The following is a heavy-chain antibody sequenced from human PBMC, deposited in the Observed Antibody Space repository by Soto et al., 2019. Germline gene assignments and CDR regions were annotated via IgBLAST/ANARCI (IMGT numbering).Heavy chain of an antibody. J-gene: IGHJ6*02. CDR3: AKGRSSSGYYGMDV. Sequence: VGSLGLSCAXSGFTFSSYGMHWVRQAPGKGLEWVAVISYDGSNKYYADSVKGRFTISRDNSKNTLYLQMNSLRAEDTAVYYCAKGRSSSGYYGMDVWGQGTTVTVSS. CDR2: ISYDGSNK. D-gene: IGHD6-6*01. V-gene: IGHV3-30*18. CDR1: GFTFSSYG.